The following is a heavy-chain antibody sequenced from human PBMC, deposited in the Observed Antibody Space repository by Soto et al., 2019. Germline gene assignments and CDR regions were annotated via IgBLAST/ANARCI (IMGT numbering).Heavy chain of an antibody. CDR2: FTGSGSGGDT. Sequence: PVASLRLSCVASGLTFSTYAMTCVRQAPGKVLEWVSSFTGSGSGGDTYYADSVKGRFTISRDNSKNTLYLQMDSLRVDDTAVYLCATDDSSGYYYRQDYYWGQGTLVTVSS. D-gene: IGHD3-22*01. V-gene: IGHV3-23*01. J-gene: IGHJ4*02. CDR3: ATDDSSGYYYRQDYY. CDR1: GLTFSTYA.